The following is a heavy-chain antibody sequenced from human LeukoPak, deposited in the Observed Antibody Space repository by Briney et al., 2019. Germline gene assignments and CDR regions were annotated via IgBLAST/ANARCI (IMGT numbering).Heavy chain of an antibody. CDR1: GFTFSGFW. J-gene: IGHJ3*01. Sequence: GGSLRLSCRVSGFTFSGFWMSWSRQAPGKGLEWVASINSDGSEGYYADVVKGRFTISRDNAKNSLYLQINSLRAEDTAVYYCARSSYSSSSSVWGQGTMVTVSS. D-gene: IGHD6-6*01. CDR2: INSDGSEG. CDR3: ARSSYSSSSSV. V-gene: IGHV3-7*03.